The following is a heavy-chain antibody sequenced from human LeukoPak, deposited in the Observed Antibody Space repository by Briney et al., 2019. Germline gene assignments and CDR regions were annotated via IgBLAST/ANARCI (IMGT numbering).Heavy chain of an antibody. D-gene: IGHD3-3*01. CDR2: IKADGSGT. CDR3: ATWAFYHNFYV. Sequence: PGGFLRLSRAASGFTIGPYAMYWVRQGPGGGLEWVSVIKADGSGTFYADSVRGRFTTSRDNSKNSLYLQMNSLTSEDTALYYCATWAFYHNFYVWGQGTTVIVSS. J-gene: IGHJ6*02. CDR1: GFTIGPYA. V-gene: IGHV3-43*02.